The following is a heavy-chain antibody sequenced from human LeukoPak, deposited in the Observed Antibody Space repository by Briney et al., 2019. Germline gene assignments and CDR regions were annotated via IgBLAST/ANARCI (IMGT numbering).Heavy chain of an antibody. J-gene: IGHJ4*02. Sequence: PGGSLRLSCAASGLTFSNYDMNWVRQAPGKGLEWISYITGSGNIIFYAGSVKGRFTVSRDNAKNSLYLQMNSLRAEDTAVYYCARRAGAYSHPYDYWGQGTLVTVSS. CDR1: GLTFSNYD. CDR3: ARRAGAYSHPYDY. D-gene: IGHD4/OR15-4a*01. CDR2: ITGSGNII. V-gene: IGHV3-48*03.